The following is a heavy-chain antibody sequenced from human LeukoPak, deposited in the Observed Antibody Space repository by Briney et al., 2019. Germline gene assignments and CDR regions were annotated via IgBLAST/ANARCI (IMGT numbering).Heavy chain of an antibody. V-gene: IGHV1-46*01. J-gene: IGHJ4*02. CDR2: INPSGGST. CDR3: AREIRTSPLRGYSYGWGDY. Sequence: ASVKVSCKASGYTFTSYYMHWVRQAPGQGLEWMGIINPSGGSTSYAQKFQGRVTMTRDTSTSTVYMELSSLRSEDTAVYYCAREIRTSPLRGYSYGWGDYWGQGTLVTVSS. CDR1: GYTFTSYY. D-gene: IGHD5-18*01.